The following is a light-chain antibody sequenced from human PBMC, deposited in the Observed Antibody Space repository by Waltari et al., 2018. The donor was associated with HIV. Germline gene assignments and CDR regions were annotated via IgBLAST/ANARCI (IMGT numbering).Light chain of an antibody. Sequence: DIHMSQSPPTLTASIGDRVNMTCRASQNVGAWLAWYQQKPGEAPNLLNYKATNVEGGVPSRFSGSAAGTDFTLSIDSLQPDDFATYYCHQYSDYLGSFGQGTKVE. V-gene: IGKV1-5*03. CDR1: QNVGAW. CDR2: KAT. CDR3: HQYSDYLGS. J-gene: IGKJ1*01.